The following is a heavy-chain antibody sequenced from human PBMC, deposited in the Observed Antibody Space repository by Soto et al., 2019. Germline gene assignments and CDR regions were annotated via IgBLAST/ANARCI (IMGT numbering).Heavy chain of an antibody. D-gene: IGHD2-2*01. CDR2: ISPSGDLT. V-gene: IGHV3-23*01. CDR1: GLTFSSYS. Sequence: GGSLRLSCEVSGLTFSSYSMNWVRQAPGKGLEWVSVISPSGDLTYYADSVKGRFTIFRDNPTNTVYLQMNYLRAEDTAVYYCAKGCCRSTSAVRYSLDYWGQGALVTVSS. CDR3: AKGCCRSTSAVRYSLDY. J-gene: IGHJ4*02.